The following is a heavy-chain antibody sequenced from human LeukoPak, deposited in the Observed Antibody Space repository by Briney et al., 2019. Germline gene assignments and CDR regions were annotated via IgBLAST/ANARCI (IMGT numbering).Heavy chain of an antibody. V-gene: IGHV3-23*01. CDR3: ARGLAVAGTGTNFDY. CDR2: ISGSGDST. D-gene: IGHD6-19*01. CDR1: GFTFSSYG. Sequence: PGGSLRLSCGASGFTFSSYGMSWVRQAPGKGLEWVSTISGSGDSTYYADSVKGRFTISRDNSKNTLYLQMNSLRAEDTAVYYCARGLAVAGTGTNFDYWGQGTLVTVSS. J-gene: IGHJ4*02.